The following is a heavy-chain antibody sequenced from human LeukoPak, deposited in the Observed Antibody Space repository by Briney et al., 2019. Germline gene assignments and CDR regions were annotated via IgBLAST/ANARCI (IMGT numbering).Heavy chain of an antibody. J-gene: IGHJ3*02. CDR3: TTDRLLLWFGESPAFDI. Sequence: GGSLRLSCAASGFTFSNAWMSWVRQAPGKGLEWVGRIKSKTDGGTTDYAAPVKGRFTISRDDSKNTLYLQMNSLKTEDTAVYYCTTDRLLLWFGESPAFDIWGQGTVVTVSS. V-gene: IGHV3-15*01. CDR2: IKSKTDGGTT. D-gene: IGHD3-10*01. CDR1: GFTFSNAW.